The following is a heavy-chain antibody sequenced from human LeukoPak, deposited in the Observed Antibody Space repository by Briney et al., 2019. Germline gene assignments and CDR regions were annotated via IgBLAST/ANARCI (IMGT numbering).Heavy chain of an antibody. V-gene: IGHV3-23*01. CDR1: GFTFSSYA. CDR3: AKIRIRDFDY. Sequence: GGSLRLSCAASGFTFSSYAMSWVRQAPGKGLEWVSCISASGGGTYYADSVKGRFTISRDNSKNTVYLQMSSLRAEDTAVYYCAKIRIRDFDYWGQGTLVTVSS. CDR2: ISASGGGT. J-gene: IGHJ4*02.